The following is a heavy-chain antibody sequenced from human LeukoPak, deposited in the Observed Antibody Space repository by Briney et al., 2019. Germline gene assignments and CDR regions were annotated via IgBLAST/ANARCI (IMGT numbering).Heavy chain of an antibody. Sequence: PGGSLRLSCAGSGFTFSSYSMNGVRQAPGKGREGVSSITSSSSYIYYADSVKGRFTISRDNAKKSVYLQMNSLRAEDTAVYYCARGSTYSSGWYTGFDYWGQGTLVTVSS. CDR3: ARGSTYSSGWYTGFDY. D-gene: IGHD6-19*01. V-gene: IGHV3-21*01. CDR1: GFTFSSYS. CDR2: ITSSSSYI. J-gene: IGHJ4*02.